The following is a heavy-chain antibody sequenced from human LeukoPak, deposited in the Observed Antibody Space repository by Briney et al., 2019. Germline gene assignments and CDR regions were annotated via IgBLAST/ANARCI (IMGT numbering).Heavy chain of an antibody. V-gene: IGHV4-59*01. Sequence: SETLSLTCTVSGGSISSYYWSWIRQPPGKGLEWIGYIYYSGSTNYNPSLKSRVTISVDTSKNQFSLKLSSVTAADTAVYYCGRVVWGSYRYANWGQGTLVTVSS. CDR2: IYYSGST. J-gene: IGHJ4*02. D-gene: IGHD3-16*02. CDR1: GGSISSYY. CDR3: GRVVWGSYRYAN.